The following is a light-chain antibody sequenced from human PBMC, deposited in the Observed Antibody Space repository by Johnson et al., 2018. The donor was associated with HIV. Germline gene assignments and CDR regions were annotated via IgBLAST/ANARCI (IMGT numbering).Light chain of an antibody. CDR1: SSNIGDNY. CDR2: EDP. Sequence: QSVLTQPPSVSAAPGQKVSISCSGSSSNIGDNYVSWYQQVPGTAPKLLIYEDPKRPSGIPDRFSGSKSGTSATLAITGLQTWDEADYYCETWDNSLSAGVFGTGTKVTVL. J-gene: IGLJ1*01. V-gene: IGLV1-51*02. CDR3: ETWDNSLSAGV.